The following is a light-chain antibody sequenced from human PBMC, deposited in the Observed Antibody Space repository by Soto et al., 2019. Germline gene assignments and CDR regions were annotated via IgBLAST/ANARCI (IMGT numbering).Light chain of an antibody. V-gene: IGKV3D-20*01. CDR2: HAS. CDR3: QQYGSSPPYT. Sequence: EIVLTQSPATLSLSPGERATLSCGASQSVNSNFLAWYQQKPGLAPRLLIYHASSRATGIPDRFSGSGSGTDFTLTISRLEPEDFAVYYCQQYGSSPPYTVGQGTKLEIK. J-gene: IGKJ2*01. CDR1: QSVNSNF.